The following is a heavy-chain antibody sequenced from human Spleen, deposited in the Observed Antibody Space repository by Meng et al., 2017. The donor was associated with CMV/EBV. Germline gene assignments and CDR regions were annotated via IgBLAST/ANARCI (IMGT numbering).Heavy chain of an antibody. V-gene: IGHV4-4*02. J-gene: IGHJ4*02. CDR1: SSGW. D-gene: IGHD3-22*01. Sequence: SSGWWRWVRQAPGRGLEWIGEVYRDERATYNPSLKGRVTISVDKSRNQLSLRLSAVTAADTAVYYCARNGFYSLDFWGQGTLVTVSS. CDR3: ARNGFYSLDF. CDR2: VYRDERA.